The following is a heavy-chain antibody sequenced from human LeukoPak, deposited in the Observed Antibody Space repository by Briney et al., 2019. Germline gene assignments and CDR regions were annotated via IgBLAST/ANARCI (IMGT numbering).Heavy chain of an antibody. J-gene: IGHJ6*03. CDR3: ARVPGTTNSNYYYYMDV. Sequence: ASVKVSCKASGYTFTSYGISWARQAPGQGLEWMGWISAYNGNTNYAQKLQGRVTMTTDTSTSTAYMELRSLRSDDTAVYYCARVPGTTNSNYYYYMDVWGKGTTVTVSS. D-gene: IGHD1-7*01. V-gene: IGHV1-18*01. CDR1: GYTFTSYG. CDR2: ISAYNGNT.